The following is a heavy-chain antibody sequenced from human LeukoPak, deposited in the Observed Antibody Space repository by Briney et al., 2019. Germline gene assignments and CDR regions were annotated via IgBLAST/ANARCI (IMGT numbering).Heavy chain of an antibody. CDR2: INHSGSP. CDR1: GGSFSGYY. Sequence: PSETLSLTCAVYGGSFSGYYWSWIRQSPGKGLEWIGEINHSGSPNYNPSLKSRVTMSVDTSRNQFSLKLSSVTAADTAVYYCARHYRDIVFYSYMDVWGKGTTVTVSS. J-gene: IGHJ6*03. CDR3: ARHYRDIVFYSYMDV. D-gene: IGHD2-15*01. V-gene: IGHV4-34*01.